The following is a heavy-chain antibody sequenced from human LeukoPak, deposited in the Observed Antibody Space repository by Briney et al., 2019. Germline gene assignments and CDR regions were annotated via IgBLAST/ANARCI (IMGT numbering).Heavy chain of an antibody. V-gene: IGHV4-59*01. CDR3: ARRMSLGYCSSTSCPGFYNWFDP. Sequence: PSETLSLTCTVSGGSISSYYWSWIRQPPGKGLEWIGYIYYSGSTNYNPSLKSRVTISVDTSKSQFSLKLCSVTAADTAVYYCARRMSLGYCSSTSCPGFYNWFDPWGQGTLVTVSS. CDR2: IYYSGST. D-gene: IGHD2-2*01. J-gene: IGHJ5*02. CDR1: GGSISSYY.